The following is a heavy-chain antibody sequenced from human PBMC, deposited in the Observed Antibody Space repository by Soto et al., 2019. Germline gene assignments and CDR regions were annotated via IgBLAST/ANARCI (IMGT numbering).Heavy chain of an antibody. Sequence: QVQLQESGPGLVKPSQTLSLTCTVSGGSISSGDYYWSWIRQPPGKGLEWIGYIYYSGSTYYNPSLKSRVTIPVDTSKNQFYLKLRSVTAAATAVYYCARAQGSGFLVSWGQGTLVTVSS. V-gene: IGHV4-30-4*01. J-gene: IGHJ4*02. CDR1: GGSISSGDYY. CDR3: ARAQGSGFLVS. CDR2: IYYSGST. D-gene: IGHD3-10*01.